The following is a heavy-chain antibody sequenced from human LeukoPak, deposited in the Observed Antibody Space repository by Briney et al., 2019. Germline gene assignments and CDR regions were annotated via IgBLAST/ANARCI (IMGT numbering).Heavy chain of an antibody. CDR3: ARVSLADYTFDY. J-gene: IGHJ4*02. V-gene: IGHV1-18*01. CDR1: GYTFTSYG. CDR2: ISAYNGNT. D-gene: IGHD4-11*01. Sequence: GASVNVSCKASGYTFTSYGISWVRQAPGQGLEWMGWISAYNGNTNYAHKLQGRVTITTDTSTSTAYMELRSLRSDDTAVYYCARVSLADYTFDYWGQGTLVTVSS.